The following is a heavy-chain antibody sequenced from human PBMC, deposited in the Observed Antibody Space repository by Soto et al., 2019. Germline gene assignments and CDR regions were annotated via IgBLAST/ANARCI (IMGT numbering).Heavy chain of an antibody. D-gene: IGHD3-16*01. V-gene: IGHV3-23*01. CDR1: GFKFSNYA. CDR3: AKDRRAGGNSAFYFDF. Sequence: EVQMLASGGGLGQPGGSLRLSCAASGFKFSNYAMSWVRQAPGKGLEWVSLISATGGGTYYADSVKGRFTISRDNSHNSLYLQVHSLTAEDTDVYYCAKDRRAGGNSAFYFDFWGQGAKVTVSS. CDR2: ISATGGGT. J-gene: IGHJ4*02.